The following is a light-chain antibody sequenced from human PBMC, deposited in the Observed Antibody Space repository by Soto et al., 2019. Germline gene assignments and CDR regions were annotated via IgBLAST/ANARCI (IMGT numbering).Light chain of an antibody. CDR3: QQYSNWPPAIT. J-gene: IGKJ5*01. CDR2: GSS. Sequence: DIEMTHSPPILSVSPGERSTLSCRATETVITNLAWFQRKAGQPPRLLIYGSSTRATGVPDRFSGSGSGTEFALIISSLQSEDVAVYYCQQYSNWPPAITFGQGTRLEIK. CDR1: ETVITN. V-gene: IGKV3-15*01.